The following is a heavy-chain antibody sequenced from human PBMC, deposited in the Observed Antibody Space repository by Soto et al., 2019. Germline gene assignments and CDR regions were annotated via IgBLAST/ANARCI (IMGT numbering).Heavy chain of an antibody. CDR1: GFSFSRYT. J-gene: IGHJ6*02. CDR2: IHPGDSDT. Sequence: PGESLKISCVGSGFSFSRYTVGWVRQVPGKGLECMGVIHPGDSDTIYSPSFQGQVTISADKSISTAYLQWSSLKASDTAMYYCTLSYGDSYYYYYGMDVWGQGTTVTVSS. V-gene: IGHV5-51*01. CDR3: TLSYGDSYYYYYGMDV. D-gene: IGHD4-17*01.